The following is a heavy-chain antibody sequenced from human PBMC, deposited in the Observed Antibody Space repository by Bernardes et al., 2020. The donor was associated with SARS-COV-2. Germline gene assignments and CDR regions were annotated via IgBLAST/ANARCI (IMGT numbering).Heavy chain of an antibody. D-gene: IGHD3-22*01. CDR3: ARYYYDSSGYYYMRFDY. CDR2: IYYSGST. CDR1: GGSISSYY. V-gene: IGHV4-59*08. Sequence: SEPLSLTCTVSGGSISSYYWSWIRQPPGKGLEWIGYIYYSGSTNYNPSLKSRVTISVDTSKNQFSLKLSSVTAADTAVYYCARYYYDSSGYYYMRFDYWGQGTLVTVSS. J-gene: IGHJ4*02.